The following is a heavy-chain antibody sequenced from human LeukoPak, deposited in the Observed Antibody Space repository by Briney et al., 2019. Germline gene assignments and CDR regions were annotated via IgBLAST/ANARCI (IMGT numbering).Heavy chain of an antibody. CDR3: AKDGPAMAYYYYYMDV. D-gene: IGHD5-18*01. CDR1: GFTFSSYS. CDR2: ISSSSSYI. Sequence: GGSLRLSCAASGFTFSSYSMNWVRQAPGKGLEWVSSISSSSSYIYYADSVKGRFTISRDNSKNTLYLQMNSLRAEDTAVYYCAKDGPAMAYYYYYMDVWGKGTTVTISS. J-gene: IGHJ6*03. V-gene: IGHV3-21*01.